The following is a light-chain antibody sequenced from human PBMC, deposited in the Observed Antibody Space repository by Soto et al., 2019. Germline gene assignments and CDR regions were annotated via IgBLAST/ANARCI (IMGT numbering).Light chain of an antibody. CDR1: QTVSSF. V-gene: IGKV3-11*01. CDR2: DTS. J-gene: IGKJ2*01. CDR3: QQRYNWPPT. Sequence: EIVLSQSPAILSLSPGDSATLSCRASQTVSSFLAWYQQKPGQAPRLLIYDTSNSATGVPARFSASGSGTDFTLTLSSLEPEDFAVYFCQQRYNWPPTFGQGNKLEIK.